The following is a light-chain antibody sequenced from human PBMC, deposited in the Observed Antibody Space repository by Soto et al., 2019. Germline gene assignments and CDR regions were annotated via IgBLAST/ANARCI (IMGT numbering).Light chain of an antibody. V-gene: IGLV2-14*01. CDR2: DVS. J-gene: IGLJ1*01. CDR3: SSYTSSSTPYV. Sequence: QSVLTQPASVAGSPGQAITISCNETSSDVGGYNYVSWYQQHPGKAPKLMIYDVSNRPSGVSNRFSGSKSGNTASLTISGLQAEDEADYYCSSYTSSSTPYVFGTGTKVTVL. CDR1: SSDVGGYNY.